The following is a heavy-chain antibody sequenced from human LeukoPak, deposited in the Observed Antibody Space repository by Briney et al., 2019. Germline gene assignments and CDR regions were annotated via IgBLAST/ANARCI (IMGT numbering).Heavy chain of an antibody. CDR2: FDPEDGET. J-gene: IGHJ3*02. CDR3: ATVSYGLDAFDI. D-gene: IGHD1-26*01. V-gene: IGHV1-24*01. CDR1: GYTLTELS. Sequence: ASVKVSFKVSGYTLTELSMHWVRQAPGKGLEWMGGFDPEDGETIYAQKFQGRVTMTEDTSTETAYRKLRSLRSEDTAGYYCATVSYGLDAFDIWGQGRLV.